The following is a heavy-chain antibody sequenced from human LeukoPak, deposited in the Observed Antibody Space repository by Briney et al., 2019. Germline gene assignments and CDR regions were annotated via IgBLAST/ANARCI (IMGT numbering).Heavy chain of an antibody. V-gene: IGHV3-23*01. CDR2: ISGSGGNT. D-gene: IGHD3-22*01. Sequence: GGSLRLSCAASGFTFSSYAMSWVRQAPGKGLEWVSAISGSGGNTYYADSVKGRFTISRDNSKNTLYLQMNSLRAEDMAIYYCARDRVRDSTGYYYYAFDIWGQGTMVSVSS. CDR1: GFTFSSYA. CDR3: ARDRVRDSTGYYYYAFDI. J-gene: IGHJ3*02.